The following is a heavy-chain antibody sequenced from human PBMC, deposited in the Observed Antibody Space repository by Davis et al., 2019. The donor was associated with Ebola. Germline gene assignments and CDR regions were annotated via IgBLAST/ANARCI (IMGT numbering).Heavy chain of an antibody. V-gene: IGHV3-7*03. CDR2: IKDDGSEK. Sequence: GESLKISCAASGFTFSSYAMSWVRQAPGKGLEWVANIKDDGSEKYYVDSVKGRFTISRDNAKNSLYLQMNSLRAEDTAVYYCASGQHDFWSAYYGYWGQGTLVTVSS. J-gene: IGHJ4*02. CDR3: ASGQHDFWSAYYGY. D-gene: IGHD3-3*01. CDR1: GFTFSSYA.